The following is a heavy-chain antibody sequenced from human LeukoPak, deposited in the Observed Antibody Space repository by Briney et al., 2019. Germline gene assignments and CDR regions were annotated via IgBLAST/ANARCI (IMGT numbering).Heavy chain of an antibody. CDR1: GYTFTSYD. Sequence: ASVKVSCKASGYTFTSYDINWVRQATGQGLEWMGWMNPNSGNTGYAQKFQGRVIMTRNTSISTAYMELSSLRSEDTAVYYCARGYCSSTSCYLVRGPYYYYGMDVWGQGTTVTVSS. CDR3: ARGYCSSTSCYLVRGPYYYYGMDV. V-gene: IGHV1-8*01. J-gene: IGHJ6*02. CDR2: MNPNSGNT. D-gene: IGHD2-2*01.